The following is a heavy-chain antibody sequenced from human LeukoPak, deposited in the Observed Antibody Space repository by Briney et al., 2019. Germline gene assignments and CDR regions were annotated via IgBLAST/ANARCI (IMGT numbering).Heavy chain of an antibody. CDR3: ARGFWSGYDY. CDR2: IYTSGST. D-gene: IGHD3-3*01. V-gene: IGHV4-61*02. J-gene: IGHJ4*02. CDR1: GGSISSGSYY. Sequence: SETLSLTCTVSGGSISSGSYYWSWIRQPAGKGLEWIGRIYTSGSTNYNPSLKSRVTISVDTSKNQFSLKLSSVTAADTAVYYCARGFWSGYDYWGQGTLVTVS.